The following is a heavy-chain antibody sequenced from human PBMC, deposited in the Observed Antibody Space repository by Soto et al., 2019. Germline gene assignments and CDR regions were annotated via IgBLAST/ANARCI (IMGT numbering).Heavy chain of an antibody. D-gene: IGHD2-8*01. J-gene: IGHJ6*02. CDR1: GYSFTSYW. Sequence: GESLKISCKVSGYSFTSYWISWVRQMPGKGLEWMGRIDPSDSYTNYSPSFQGHVTISADKSISTAYLQWSSLKASDTAMYYCARHDIVLMVYASDPSGMDVWGQGTTVTVSS. CDR2: IDPSDSYT. CDR3: ARHDIVLMVYASDPSGMDV. V-gene: IGHV5-10-1*01.